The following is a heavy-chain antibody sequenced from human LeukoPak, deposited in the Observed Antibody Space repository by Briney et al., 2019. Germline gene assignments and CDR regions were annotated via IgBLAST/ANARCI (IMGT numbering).Heavy chain of an antibody. CDR1: GYTFTSYV. J-gene: IGHJ4*02. Sequence: GASVKVSCKASGYTFTSYVISWVRQAPGQGLEWMGWISAYNGKTNYAQKLQGRVTMTTDTSTSTAYMELRSLRSDDTAVYYCARGSSGYSSSWYNYWGQGTLVTVSS. V-gene: IGHV1-18*01. CDR2: ISAYNGKT. CDR3: ARGSSGYSSSWYNY. D-gene: IGHD6-13*01.